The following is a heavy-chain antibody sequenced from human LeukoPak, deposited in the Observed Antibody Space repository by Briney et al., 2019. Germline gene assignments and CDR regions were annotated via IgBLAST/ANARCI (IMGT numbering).Heavy chain of an antibody. V-gene: IGHV4-4*07. D-gene: IGHD3-22*01. CDR1: GGSISSYY. CDR2: IYTSGST. Sequence: SETLSLTCTVSGGSISSYYWSWIRQPAGKGLEWIGRIYTSGSTNYNPSLKSRVTMSVDTSKNQFSLKLSSVTAADTAVYYCAREGTYYYDSSGPWWFDPWGQGTLVTASS. J-gene: IGHJ5*02. CDR3: AREGTYYYDSSGPWWFDP.